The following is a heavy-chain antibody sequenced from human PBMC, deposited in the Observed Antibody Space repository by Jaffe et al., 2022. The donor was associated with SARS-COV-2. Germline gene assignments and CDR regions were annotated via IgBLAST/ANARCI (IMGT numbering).Heavy chain of an antibody. CDR3: AAYLAGWSGVGP. CDR1: GDSLSTYH. D-gene: IGHD6-19*01. J-gene: IGHJ5*02. V-gene: IGHV4-59*01. CDR2: IHDSGSS. Sequence: QVQLQESGPGLLKPSETLSLTCTVSGDSLSTYHWSWIRQPPGQGLEWVGQIHDSGSSNYNPSLKSRVTISLDTSKKQFSLKLKSVTAADTAVYFCAAYLAGWSGVGPWGQGTLVTVSS.